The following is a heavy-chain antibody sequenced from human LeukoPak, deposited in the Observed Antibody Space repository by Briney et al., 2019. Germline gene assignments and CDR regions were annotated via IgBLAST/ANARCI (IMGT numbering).Heavy chain of an antibody. V-gene: IGHV1-18*04. J-gene: IGHJ4*02. CDR3: ARDSLGYCSGGSCYSGY. CDR1: GYTFTSYG. D-gene: IGHD2-15*01. Sequence: GASVKVSCKASGYTFTSYGISWVRQAPGQGLEWMGWISAYNGNTNYAQKLQGRVTMTTDTSTSTAYMELRSLRSDDTAVYYCARDSLGYCSGGSCYSGYWDQGTLVTVSS. CDR2: ISAYNGNT.